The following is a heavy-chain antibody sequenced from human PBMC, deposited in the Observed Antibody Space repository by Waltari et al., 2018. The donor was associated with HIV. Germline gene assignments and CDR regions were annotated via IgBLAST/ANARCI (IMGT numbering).Heavy chain of an antibody. J-gene: IGHJ5*02. D-gene: IGHD2-2*02. CDR1: GGSISRSSYY. CDR3: ARDHPLCSSTSCYTPGSWFDP. Sequence: QLQLQESGPGLVKPSETLSLTCTVPGGSISRSSYYWGWIRQPPGTGRECIGSIYYSGSTYYNPSLKSRVTISVDTSKNQFSLKLSSVTAADTAVYYCARDHPLCSSTSCYTPGSWFDPWGQGTLVTVSS. CDR2: IYYSGST. V-gene: IGHV4-39*07.